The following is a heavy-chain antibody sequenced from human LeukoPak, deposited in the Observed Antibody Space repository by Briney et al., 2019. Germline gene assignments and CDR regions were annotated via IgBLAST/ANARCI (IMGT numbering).Heavy chain of an antibody. D-gene: IGHD2-15*01. CDR1: GYTFTSYG. CDR2: ISAYNGNT. V-gene: IGHV1-18*01. J-gene: IGHJ4*02. CDR3: ARDLGDILVVVDYSVGYNV. Sequence: ASVKVSCKASGYTFTSYGISWVRQAPGQGLEWMGWISAYNGNTNYAQKLQGRVTMTTDTSTSTAYMELRSLRSDDTAVYYCARDLGDILVVVDYSVGYNVWGQGTLLTVSS.